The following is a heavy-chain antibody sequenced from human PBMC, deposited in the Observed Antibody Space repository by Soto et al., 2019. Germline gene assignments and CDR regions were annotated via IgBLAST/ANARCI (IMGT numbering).Heavy chain of an antibody. V-gene: IGHV3-23*01. D-gene: IGHD2-15*01. CDR2: ISGSGGST. Sequence: GGSLRLSCAASGFTFSSYAMSWVRQAPGKGLEWVSAISGSGGSTYYADSVKGRFTISRDNSKNTLYLQMDSLRAEDTAVYYCAKSPSVLQTHFDYWGQGTLVTVSS. CDR1: GFTFSSYA. J-gene: IGHJ4*02. CDR3: AKSPSVLQTHFDY.